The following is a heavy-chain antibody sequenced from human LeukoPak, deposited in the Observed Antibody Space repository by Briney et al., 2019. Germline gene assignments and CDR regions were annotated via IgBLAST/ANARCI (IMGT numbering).Heavy chain of an antibody. CDR1: EFTFSRYG. Sequence: GRSLRLSCAASEFTFSRYGMHWVRQAPGKGLEWVALIWYDGSNTYYADSVKGRFTISRDNSKNTLYLQMSSLRAEDTATYYCAKSRCSTNCFGGDVWGQGTTVTVSS. D-gene: IGHD3-16*01. CDR2: IWYDGSNT. V-gene: IGHV3-33*06. J-gene: IGHJ6*02. CDR3: AKSRCSTNCFGGDV.